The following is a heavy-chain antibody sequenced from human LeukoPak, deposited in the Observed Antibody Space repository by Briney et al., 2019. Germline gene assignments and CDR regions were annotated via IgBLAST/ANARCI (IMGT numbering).Heavy chain of an antibody. CDR2: ISYDGSNK. J-gene: IGHJ4*02. V-gene: IGHV3-30*18. CDR1: GFTFSSYG. D-gene: IGHD2-15*01. Sequence: GGSLRLSCAASGFTFSSYGMPWVRQAPGKGLEWVAVISYDGSNKYYADSVKGRFTISRDNSKNTLYLQMNSLRAEDTAVYYCAKVVAATQVDYWGQGTLVTVSS. CDR3: AKVVAATQVDY.